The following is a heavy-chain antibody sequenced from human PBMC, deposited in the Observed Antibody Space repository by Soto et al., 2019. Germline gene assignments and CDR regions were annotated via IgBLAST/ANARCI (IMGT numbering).Heavy chain of an antibody. Sequence: QITLKESGPPLVKPTQTLTLTCTFSGFSLSTSGVGVGWSRQPPGKALEWLALIYWDDDERYSPSLKNRLTITKDTCKNQVVLTMTNMDPVDTATYYCAHSIAPRIFRHWGQGTLVTVSS. D-gene: IGHD2-15*01. J-gene: IGHJ1*01. CDR3: AHSIAPRIFRH. CDR1: GFSLSTSGVG. V-gene: IGHV2-5*02. CDR2: IYWDDDE.